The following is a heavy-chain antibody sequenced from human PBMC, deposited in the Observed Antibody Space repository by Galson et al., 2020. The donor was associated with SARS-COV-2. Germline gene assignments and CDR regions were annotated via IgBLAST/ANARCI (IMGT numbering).Heavy chain of an antibody. Sequence: GGSLRLSCVVSGFTFSSYSMHWVRQAPGKGMEWVAVVRYDGSDKYYEDSVKGRFTIPRDNSRNTLYLEMSSLRTEDTAVYSCAKGNRGSPLDYWGQGTLVTVSS. V-gene: IGHV3-30*02. CDR2: VRYDGSDK. D-gene: IGHD1-26*01. CDR3: AKGNRGSPLDY. CDR1: GFTFSSYS. J-gene: IGHJ4*02.